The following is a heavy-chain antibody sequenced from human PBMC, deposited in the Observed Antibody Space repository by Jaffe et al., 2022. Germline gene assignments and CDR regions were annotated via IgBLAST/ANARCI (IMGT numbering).Heavy chain of an antibody. D-gene: IGHD6-13*01. CDR2: INHSGST. J-gene: IGHJ4*02. CDR1: GGSFSGYY. CDR3: ARDHSSRNFDY. Sequence: QVQLQQWGAGLLKPSETLSLTCAVYGGSFSGYYWSWIRQPPGKGLEWIGEINHSGSTNYNPSLKSRVTISVDTSKNQFSLKLSSVTAADTAVYYCARDHSSRNFDYWGQGTLVTVSS. V-gene: IGHV4-34*01.